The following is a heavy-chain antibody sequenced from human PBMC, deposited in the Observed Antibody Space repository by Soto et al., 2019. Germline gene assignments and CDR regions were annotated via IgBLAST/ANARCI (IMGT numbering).Heavy chain of an antibody. Sequence: QITLKESGPPLVKPTQTLTLTCTFSGFSVSTSGVGVAWIRQPPGKALEWLALIYWDGDERYSPFLQSRVTITKDTSKNHVVPTLTNMDPVDTATYYCAHKGGRGAGMDVWGQGTTVTVSS. CDR1: GFSVSTSGVG. CDR2: IYWDGDE. D-gene: IGHD2-15*01. J-gene: IGHJ6*02. V-gene: IGHV2-5*02. CDR3: AHKGGRGAGMDV.